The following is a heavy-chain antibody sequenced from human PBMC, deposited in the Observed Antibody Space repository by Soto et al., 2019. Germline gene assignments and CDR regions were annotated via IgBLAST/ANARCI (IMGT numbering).Heavy chain of an antibody. J-gene: IGHJ6*02. D-gene: IGHD3-22*01. CDR1: GFTFSDYY. CDR2: ISKSASTI. V-gene: IGHV3-11*01. Sequence: QVQLVEYGGGLVKPGGSLRLSCAASGFTFSDYYMTWIRQAPGKGLECISYISKSASTIKYAESVKGRFTISRDNAKNSLSLEMNSLRAEDTAVYYCARVGCSGNFCYDGLDVWGQGTAVTVSS. CDR3: ARVGCSGNFCYDGLDV.